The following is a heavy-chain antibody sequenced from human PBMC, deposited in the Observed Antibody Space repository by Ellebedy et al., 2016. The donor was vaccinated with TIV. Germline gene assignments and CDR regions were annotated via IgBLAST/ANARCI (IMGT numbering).Heavy chain of an antibody. J-gene: IGHJ4*02. V-gene: IGHV3-53*01. Sequence: GESLKISCAASGFTLSDYYMTWVRQAPGKGLEWVSVIFSAADGGKTHYADSVKGRFTISRDSSKNTLYLQMNSLRAEDTAVYYCARDAAGNGGKLDYWGQGALVTVSS. D-gene: IGHD4-23*01. CDR1: GFTLSDYY. CDR2: IFSAADGGKT. CDR3: ARDAAGNGGKLDY.